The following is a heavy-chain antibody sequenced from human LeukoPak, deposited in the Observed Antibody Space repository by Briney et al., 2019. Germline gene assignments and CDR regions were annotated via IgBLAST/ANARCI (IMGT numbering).Heavy chain of an antibody. Sequence: PSETLSLTCTVSGGSISSYYWSWIRQPPGKGLEWIGYIYYSGGTNYNPSLESRVTISVDTSKNQFSLKLSSVTAADTAVYYCAGNYGDPYAFDYWGQGTLVTVSS. CDR3: AGNYGDPYAFDY. CDR2: IYYSGGT. J-gene: IGHJ4*02. V-gene: IGHV4-59*01. D-gene: IGHD4-17*01. CDR1: GGSISSYY.